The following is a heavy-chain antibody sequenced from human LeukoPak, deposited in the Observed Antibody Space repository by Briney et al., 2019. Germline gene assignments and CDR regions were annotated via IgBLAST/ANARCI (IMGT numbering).Heavy chain of an antibody. CDR2: IQNSGNT. V-gene: IGHV4-61*02. Sequence: SETLSLTCTVSGAPISSGLYYWNWFRQPAGKALEWIGRIQNSGNTNYNPSLKSRVTKSVDTPKNQFSLKLNSVTATDSVVYYCASSNWLRDANFDSWGQGTLVTVSS. CDR3: ASSNWLRDANFDS. CDR1: GAPISSGLYY. J-gene: IGHJ4*02. D-gene: IGHD6-13*01.